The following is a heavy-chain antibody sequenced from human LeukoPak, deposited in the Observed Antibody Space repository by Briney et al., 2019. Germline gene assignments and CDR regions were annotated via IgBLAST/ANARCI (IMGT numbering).Heavy chain of an antibody. D-gene: IGHD5-12*01. Sequence: PGGSLRLSCAASGFTFSNYNMNWVRQAPGKGLEWVSSISYSSSYIYYADSVKGRFTISRDNAKNSLYLQMNSLRAEDTAVYYCARGPSGYHNTGGQGTLVTVSS. CDR1: GFTFSNYN. V-gene: IGHV3-21*01. CDR2: ISYSSSYI. J-gene: IGHJ4*02. CDR3: ARGPSGYHNT.